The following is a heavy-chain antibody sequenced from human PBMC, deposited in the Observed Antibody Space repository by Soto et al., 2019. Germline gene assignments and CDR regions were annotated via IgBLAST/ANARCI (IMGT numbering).Heavy chain of an antibody. CDR3: TRDRNWNHLPDPLNWFAP. CDR2: IRSKTFGGTT. CDR1: GVTCGDCG. V-gene: IGHV3-49*03. Sequence: PQRDPCTSAGVTCGDCGGLRIRKKPERGMEWLGFIRSKTFGGTTEYAASVKGRFTISRDDSKSIAYLEMNSLKTEDTAVYYCTRDRNWNHLPDPLNWFAPWGEGTLVTVSS. J-gene: IGHJ5*02. D-gene: IGHD1-20*01.